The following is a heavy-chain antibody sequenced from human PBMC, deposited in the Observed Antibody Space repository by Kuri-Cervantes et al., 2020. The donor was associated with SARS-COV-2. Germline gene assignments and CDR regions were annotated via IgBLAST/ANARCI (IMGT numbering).Heavy chain of an antibody. CDR1: GFTFSSYS. Sequence: GESLKISCAASGFTFSSYSMNWVRQAPGKGLEWVSYISSSSSTIYCADSVKGRFTISRDNAKNSLYLQMNSLRAEDTAVYYCARRNDFWSGAYFDYWGQGTLVTVSS. D-gene: IGHD3-3*01. J-gene: IGHJ4*02. CDR2: ISSSSSTI. CDR3: ARRNDFWSGAYFDY. V-gene: IGHV3-48*01.